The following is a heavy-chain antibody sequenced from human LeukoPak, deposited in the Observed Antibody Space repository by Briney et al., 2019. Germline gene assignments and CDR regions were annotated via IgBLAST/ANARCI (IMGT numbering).Heavy chain of an antibody. V-gene: IGHV1-46*01. CDR3: ARDLRTSTVVTPRYYYYYGMDV. CDR1: GYTFTSYY. Sequence: EASVKVSCKASGYTFTSYYMHWVRQAPGQGLEWMGIINPSGGSTSYAQKFQGRVTMTRDTSTSTVYMELSSLRSEDTAVYYCARDLRTSTVVTPRYYYYYGMDVWGQGTTVTVSS. CDR2: INPSGGST. D-gene: IGHD4-23*01. J-gene: IGHJ6*02.